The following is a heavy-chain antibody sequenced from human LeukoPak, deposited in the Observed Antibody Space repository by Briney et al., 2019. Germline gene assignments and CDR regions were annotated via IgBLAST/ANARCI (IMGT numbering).Heavy chain of an antibody. Sequence: SETPSLTCAVYRGSFSGYYWSWIRQPPGKGLEWIGEINHSGSTNYNPSLKSRVTISVDTSKNQFSLKLSSVTAADTAVYYCARGGTIFGVVYFDYWGQGTLVTVSS. V-gene: IGHV4-34*01. CDR1: RGSFSGYY. CDR2: INHSGST. D-gene: IGHD3-3*01. CDR3: ARGGTIFGVVYFDY. J-gene: IGHJ4*02.